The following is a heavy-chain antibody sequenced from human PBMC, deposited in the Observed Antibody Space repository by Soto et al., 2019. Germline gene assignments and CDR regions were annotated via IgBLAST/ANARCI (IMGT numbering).Heavy chain of an antibody. V-gene: IGHV5-10-1*01. D-gene: IGHD3-22*01. CDR1: GYSFTSYW. CDR3: ARRRREDSSGYRYYYYYGVDV. Sequence: GESLKISCKGSGYSFTSYWISWVRQMPGKGLEWMGRIDPSDSYTNYSPSFQGHVTISADKSISTAYLQWSSLKASDTAMYYCARRRREDSSGYRYYYYYGVDVWGQGTTVTVSS. J-gene: IGHJ6*02. CDR2: IDPSDSYT.